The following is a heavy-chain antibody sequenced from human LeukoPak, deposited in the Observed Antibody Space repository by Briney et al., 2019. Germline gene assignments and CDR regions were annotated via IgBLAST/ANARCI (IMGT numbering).Heavy chain of an antibody. Sequence: SETLSLTCTVSGGSISRSSYYWGWIRQPPGKGLEWIGSIYYSGSTYYNPSLKSRVTISVDTSKNQFSLKLSSVTAADTAVYYCAREGIAAARRDSDYWGQGTLVTVSS. CDR3: AREGIAAARRDSDY. CDR1: GGSISRSSYY. J-gene: IGHJ4*02. D-gene: IGHD6-13*01. V-gene: IGHV4-39*07. CDR2: IYYSGST.